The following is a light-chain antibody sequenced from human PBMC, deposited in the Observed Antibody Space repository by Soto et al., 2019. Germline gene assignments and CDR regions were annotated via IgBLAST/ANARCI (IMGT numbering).Light chain of an antibody. V-gene: IGLV1-40*01. CDR1: SSNTGAGYD. Sequence: SVLTQPPSVSGAPGQRVTISCTGSSSNTGAGYDVHWYKQFPGTAPKLLIYGNNNRPSGVPGRFSGSKSGTSASLAITGLQVEDEADYYCQSYDRTLSGFVFGTGTQLTVL. CDR2: GNN. J-gene: IGLJ7*01. CDR3: QSYDRTLSGFV.